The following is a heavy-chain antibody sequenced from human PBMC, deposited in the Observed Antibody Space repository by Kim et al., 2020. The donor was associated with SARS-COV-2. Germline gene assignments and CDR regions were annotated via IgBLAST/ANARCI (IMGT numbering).Heavy chain of an antibody. Sequence: ASVKVSCKASGYTFTSYAMHWVRQAPGQRLEWMGWINAGNGNTKYSQKFQGRVTITRDTSASTAYMELSSLRSEDTAVYYCARWASVYRTLAAAAGTNWFDPWGQGTLVTVSS. CDR2: INAGNGNT. CDR1: GYTFTSYA. J-gene: IGHJ5*02. CDR3: ARWASVYRTLAAAAGTNWFDP. D-gene: IGHD6-13*01. V-gene: IGHV1-3*01.